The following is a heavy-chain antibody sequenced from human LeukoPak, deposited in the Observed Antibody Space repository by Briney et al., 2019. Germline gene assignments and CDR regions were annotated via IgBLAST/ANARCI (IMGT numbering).Heavy chain of an antibody. D-gene: IGHD6-13*01. CDR3: ARDFGSSDAFYI. Sequence: PGRSLRLSCAASGFTFSSYAMHWDRQAPGKGLERVAFISYDGSNKYYADSVKGRFTISRDNAKNSLYLQMNSLRAEDTAVYYCARDFGSSDAFYIWGQGTIVTVSS. CDR1: GFTFSSYA. CDR2: ISYDGSNK. J-gene: IGHJ3*02. V-gene: IGHV3-30-3*01.